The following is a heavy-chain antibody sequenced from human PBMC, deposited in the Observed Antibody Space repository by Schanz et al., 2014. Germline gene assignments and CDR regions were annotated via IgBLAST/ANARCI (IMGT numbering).Heavy chain of an antibody. D-gene: IGHD3-22*01. CDR2: IGTSGGT. CDR1: GLIFSNYV. V-gene: IGHV3-23*04. CDR3: AKDRSWDYDSSGYFDY. J-gene: IGHJ4*02. Sequence: VRLVESGGGVVQPGRSLRLSCAASGLIFSNYVMSWVRQAPGKGLEWVSTIGTSGGTNYAESVKGRFTISRDNSKNTLYLQMNSLRAEDTAVYYCAKDRSWDYDSSGYFDYWGQGTLVTVSS.